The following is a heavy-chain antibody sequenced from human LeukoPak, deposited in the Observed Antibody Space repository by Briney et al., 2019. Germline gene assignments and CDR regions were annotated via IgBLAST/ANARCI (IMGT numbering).Heavy chain of an antibody. J-gene: IGHJ2*01. CDR1: GFTFSNYG. V-gene: IGHV3-30*18. CDR2: ISYDGSNE. CDR3: AKPPADYCSSTSCYPWYFDL. Sequence: GGSLRLSCAASGFTFSNYGIHWVRQAPGKGLDWVAVISYDGSNEYYADSVKGRFTISRDNSKNTLYLQMNSLRAEDTAVYYCAKPPADYCSSTSCYPWYFDLWGRGTLVTVSS. D-gene: IGHD2-2*01.